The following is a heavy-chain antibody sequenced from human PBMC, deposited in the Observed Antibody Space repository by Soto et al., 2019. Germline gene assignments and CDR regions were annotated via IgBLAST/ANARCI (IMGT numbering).Heavy chain of an antibody. Sequence: GESLKISCKASGYTFTSYYMHWVRQAPGQGLEWMGIINPSGGSTSYAQKFQGRVTMTRDTSTSTVYMELSSLRSEDTAVYYCAKNTMIVVNYYYYGMDVWGQGTTVTVSS. V-gene: IGHV1-46*01. CDR3: AKNTMIVVNYYYYGMDV. D-gene: IGHD3-22*01. CDR1: GYTFTSYY. J-gene: IGHJ6*02. CDR2: INPSGGST.